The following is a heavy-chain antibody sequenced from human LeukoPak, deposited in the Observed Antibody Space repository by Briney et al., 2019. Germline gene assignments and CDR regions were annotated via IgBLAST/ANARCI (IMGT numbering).Heavy chain of an antibody. J-gene: IGHJ4*02. Sequence: PSETLPLTCAVYGGSFSGYYWSWIRQPPGKGLEWIGEINHSGSTNYNPSLKSRVTISVDTSKNQFSLKLSSVTAADTAVYYCAGRRMQWLARNWGQGTLVTVSS. V-gene: IGHV4-34*01. D-gene: IGHD6-19*01. CDR2: INHSGST. CDR1: GGSFSGYY. CDR3: AGRRMQWLARN.